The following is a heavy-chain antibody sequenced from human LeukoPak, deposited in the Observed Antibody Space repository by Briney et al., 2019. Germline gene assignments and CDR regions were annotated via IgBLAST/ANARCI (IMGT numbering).Heavy chain of an antibody. V-gene: IGHV1-46*01. CDR3: ARDGASGYYFLGY. Sequence: ASVKVSCKASGYSFTIYYFHWVRQAPGQGLEWMGVINPSGGRTTYAQKFQGRVTMTRDTSTSTVYMELSSLRSEDTAVFYCARDGASGYYFLGYWGQGTLVTVSS. CDR1: GYSFTIYY. J-gene: IGHJ4*02. D-gene: IGHD3-22*01. CDR2: INPSGGRT.